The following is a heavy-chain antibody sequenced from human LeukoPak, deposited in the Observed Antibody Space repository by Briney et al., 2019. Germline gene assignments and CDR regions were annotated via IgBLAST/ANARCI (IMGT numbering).Heavy chain of an antibody. J-gene: IGHJ4*02. CDR3: TRVHYDSSGYGDY. CDR1: GFTFSSSE. D-gene: IGHD3-22*01. CDR2: IRSKAYGGTT. V-gene: IGHV3-49*04. Sequence: SGGSLRLSCAASGFTFSSSEMNWVRQAPGKGLEWVGFIRSKAYGGTTEYAASVKGRFTISRDDSKSIAYLQMNSLKTEDTAVYYCTRVHYDSSGYGDYWGQGTLVTVSS.